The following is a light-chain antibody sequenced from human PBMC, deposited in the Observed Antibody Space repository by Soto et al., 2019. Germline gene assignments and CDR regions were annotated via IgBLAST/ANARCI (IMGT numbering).Light chain of an antibody. CDR3: CSYADGRSVV. J-gene: IGLJ2*01. CDR1: SSDVGSYNL. V-gene: IGLV2-23*02. Sequence: QAVVTQPASVSGSPGQSITISCTGTSSDVGSYNLVSWYQQHPGKAPKLMIYEVIKRPSGVSDRFSGSKSGNTASLTISGLQAEDEADYYCCSYADGRSVVFGGGTKLTVL. CDR2: EVI.